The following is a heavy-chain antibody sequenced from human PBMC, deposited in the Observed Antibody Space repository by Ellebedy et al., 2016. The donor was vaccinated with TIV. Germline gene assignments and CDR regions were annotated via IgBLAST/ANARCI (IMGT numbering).Heavy chain of an antibody. CDR3: ARVPIVVVTALNWFDP. J-gene: IGHJ5*02. Sequence: GESLKISXAASGFTFSSYWMSWVRQAPGKGLEWVVNIKQDGSEKYYVDSVKGRFTISRDNAKNSLYLQMNSLRAEDTAVYYCARVPIVVVTALNWFDPWGQGTLVTVSS. CDR2: IKQDGSEK. CDR1: GFTFSSYW. D-gene: IGHD2-21*02. V-gene: IGHV3-7*01.